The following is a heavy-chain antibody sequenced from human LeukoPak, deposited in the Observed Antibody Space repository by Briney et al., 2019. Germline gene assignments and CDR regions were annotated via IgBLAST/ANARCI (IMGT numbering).Heavy chain of an antibody. CDR2: MSASGST. CDR3: ARGDGYNFDY. V-gene: IGHV4-4*07. Sequence: PSESLSLTCTVPGGSISSSYWSWIRHSARKGLEWIGRMSASGSTTYNPSLKSRVTMSVDTSKNQFSLKLTSVTAADTAVYYCARGDGYNFDYWGQGTLVIVSS. J-gene: IGHJ4*02. CDR1: GGSISSSY. D-gene: IGHD5-24*01.